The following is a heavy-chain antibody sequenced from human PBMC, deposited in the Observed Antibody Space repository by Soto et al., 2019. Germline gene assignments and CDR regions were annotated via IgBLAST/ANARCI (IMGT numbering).Heavy chain of an antibody. CDR1: GGTFSSSA. CDR2: ITPIFATA. V-gene: IGHV1-69*01. J-gene: IGHJ4*02. D-gene: IGHD4-17*01. Sequence: QVQLVQSGAEVKRPGSSVKVSCKASGGTFSSSAFNWVRQAPGHGLEWMGAITPIFATANYAQRFQGRLTISADASTTTVYMDLGSLTFDDTALYYCASPSADGLFWGQGSLVTVSS. CDR3: ASPSADGLF.